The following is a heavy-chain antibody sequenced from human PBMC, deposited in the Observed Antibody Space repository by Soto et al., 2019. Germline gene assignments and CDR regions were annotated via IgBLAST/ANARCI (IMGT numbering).Heavy chain of an antibody. Sequence: WGSLRLSCAASGFTFSSYWMHWVRQAPGKGLVWVSRINSDGSSTSYADSVKGRFTISRDNAKNTLYLQMNSLRAEDTAVYYCARDQFPGHYYDSSGYSYWGQGTLVTVSS. CDR3: ARDQFPGHYYDSSGYSY. J-gene: IGHJ4*02. V-gene: IGHV3-74*01. CDR1: GFTFSSYW. CDR2: INSDGSST. D-gene: IGHD3-22*01.